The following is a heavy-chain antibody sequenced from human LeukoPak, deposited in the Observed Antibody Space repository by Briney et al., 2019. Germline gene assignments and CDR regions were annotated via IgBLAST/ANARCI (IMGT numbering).Heavy chain of an antibody. J-gene: IGHJ5*02. CDR3: ARQVYCSSTSSSEPDWFDP. D-gene: IGHD2-2*01. CDR1: GGSISSGGYS. V-gene: IGHV4-30-2*01. Sequence: PSETLSLTCAVSGGSISSGGYSWSWIRQPPGKGLEWIGYIYHSGSTYYNPSLKSRVTISVDRSKNQFSLKLSSVTAADTAVYYCARQVYCSSTSSSEPDWFDPWGQGTLVTVSS. CDR2: IYHSGST.